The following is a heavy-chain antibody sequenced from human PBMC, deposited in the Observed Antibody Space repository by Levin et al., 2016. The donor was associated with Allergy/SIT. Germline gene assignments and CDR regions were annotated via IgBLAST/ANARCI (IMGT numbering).Heavy chain of an antibody. Sequence: SETLSLTCNVSGASMSTGGYYWTWIRQHPGKGLEWIGYIYYSGSTYYNPSLKSRVTISVDTSKNQFSLQMNSVTAADTAVYYCARDDGYSFDCWGQGTLGHRLL. V-gene: IGHV4-31*03. CDR2: IYYSGST. CDR3: ARDDGYSFDC. CDR1: GASMSTGGYY. J-gene: IGHJ4*02.